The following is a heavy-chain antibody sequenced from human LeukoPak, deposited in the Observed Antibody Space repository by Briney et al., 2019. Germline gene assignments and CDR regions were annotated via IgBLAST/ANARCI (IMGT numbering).Heavy chain of an antibody. D-gene: IGHD2-2*01. V-gene: IGHV3-23*01. Sequence: GGSLRLSCAASGFTFSTYAMSWVLQAPGKGLEWVSVISVSGGSTYYADSVKGRFTISRDNSKNTLYLQMNSLRAEDTAVYYCAKSQGGVVSTSFDNWGQGTLVTVSS. CDR2: ISVSGGST. CDR3: AKSQGGVVSTSFDN. CDR1: GFTFSTYA. J-gene: IGHJ4*02.